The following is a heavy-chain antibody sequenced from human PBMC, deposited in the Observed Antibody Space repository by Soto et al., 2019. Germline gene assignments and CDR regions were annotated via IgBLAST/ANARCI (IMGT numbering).Heavy chain of an antibody. CDR3: ARDYYDFWSGYLMLGGMDV. J-gene: IGHJ6*02. D-gene: IGHD3-3*01. V-gene: IGHV3-21*01. CDR1: VFTFISYS. CDR2: ISSSSSYI. Sequence: GWSLRLSCAASVFTFISYSMNWVRQAPGKGLEWVSSISSSSSYIYYADSVKGRFTISRDNAKNSLYLQMNSLRAEDTAVYYCARDYYDFWSGYLMLGGMDVWGQGTTVTVSS.